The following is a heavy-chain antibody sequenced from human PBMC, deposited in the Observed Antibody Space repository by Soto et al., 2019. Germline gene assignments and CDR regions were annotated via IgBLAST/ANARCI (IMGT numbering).Heavy chain of an antibody. CDR2: ISAYNGNT. CDR3: ARNTDSSIAARLFDY. V-gene: IGHV1-18*01. D-gene: IGHD6-6*01. CDR1: GYTFTSYG. J-gene: IGHJ4*02. Sequence: ASVKVSCKASGYTFTSYGISWVRQAPGQGLEWMGWISAYNGNTNYAQKLQGRVTMTTDTSTSTAYMELRSLRSDDTAVYYCARNTDSSIAARLFDYWGQGNLVTVSS.